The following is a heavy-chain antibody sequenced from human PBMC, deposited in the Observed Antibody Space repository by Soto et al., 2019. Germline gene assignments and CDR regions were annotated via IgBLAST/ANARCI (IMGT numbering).Heavy chain of an antibody. Sequence: SGPTLVNPTQTLTLTCTFSGFSLSTSGMCVSWIRQPPGKALEWLARIDWDDDKYYSTSLKTRLTISKDTSKNQVVLTMTNMDPVDTATYYCARIVLGYWSGGSCYPTDYHFDYWGQGTLSTVS. J-gene: IGHJ4*02. CDR3: ARIVLGYWSGGSCYPTDYHFDY. D-gene: IGHD2-15*01. CDR2: IDWDDDK. V-gene: IGHV2-70*11. CDR1: GFSLSTSGMC.